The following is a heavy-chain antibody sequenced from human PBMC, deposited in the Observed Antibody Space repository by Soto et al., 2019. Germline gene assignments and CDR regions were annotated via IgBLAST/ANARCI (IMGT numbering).Heavy chain of an antibody. D-gene: IGHD2-21*02. CDR2: IRSKAYGGTT. CDR3: AKQIYGGNS. J-gene: IGHJ4*02. CDR1: GFTFGDYA. V-gene: IGHV3-49*04. Sequence: EVQLVESGGGLVQPGRSLRLSCTASGFTFGDYAMSWVRQAPGKGLEWVGFIRSKAYGGTTEYAASVKGRFTISRDDSKSIAYLQMNSLKTEDTAVYYCAKQIYGGNSWGQGTLVTVSS.